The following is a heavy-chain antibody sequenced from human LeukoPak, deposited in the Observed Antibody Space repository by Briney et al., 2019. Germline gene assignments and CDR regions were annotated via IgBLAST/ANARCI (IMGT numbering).Heavy chain of an antibody. CDR2: IYYSGST. CDR1: GGSISSGGYY. D-gene: IGHD5-18*01. J-gene: IGHJ4*02. Sequence: SETLSLTCTVSGGSISSGGYYWSWIRQHPGKGLEWIGYIYYSGSTYYNPSLKSRVTISVDTSKNQFSLKLSSVTAADTAVYYCARDDPTAMVTDYWGQGTLVAVSS. V-gene: IGHV4-31*03. CDR3: ARDDPTAMVTDY.